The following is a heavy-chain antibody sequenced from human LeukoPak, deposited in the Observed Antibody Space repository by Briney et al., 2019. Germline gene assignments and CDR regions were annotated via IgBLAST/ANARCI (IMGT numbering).Heavy chain of an antibody. D-gene: IGHD2-21*02. J-gene: IGHJ4*02. CDR1: GYTFTSYG. Sequence: GASVTVSYKASGYTFTSYGISWVRQAPGQGLEWMGWISAYNGNTNYAQKLQGRVTMTTDTSTSTAYMELRSLRSDDTAVYYCARLGEAYCGGDCASDYWGQGTLVTVSS. CDR2: ISAYNGNT. V-gene: IGHV1-18*01. CDR3: ARLGEAYCGGDCASDY.